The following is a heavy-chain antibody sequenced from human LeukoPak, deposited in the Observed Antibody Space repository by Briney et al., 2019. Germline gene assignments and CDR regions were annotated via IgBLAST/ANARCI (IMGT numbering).Heavy chain of an antibody. CDR2: IYYSGST. J-gene: IGHJ4*02. CDR1: GGSISSSSYY. V-gene: IGHV4-39*07. CDR3: AKVSSDFWGSSFDH. Sequence: SETLSLTCTVSGGSISSSSYYWGWIRQPPGKGLEWIGSIYYSGSTYYNPSLKSRVTISVDTSKNQFSLKLSSVTAADTAVYYCAKVSSDFWGSSFDHWGQGTPVTVSS. D-gene: IGHD3-3*01.